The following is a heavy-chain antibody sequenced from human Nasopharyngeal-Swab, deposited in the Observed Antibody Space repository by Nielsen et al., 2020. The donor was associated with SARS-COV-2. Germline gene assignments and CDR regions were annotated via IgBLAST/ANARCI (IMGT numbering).Heavy chain of an antibody. Sequence: PGKGLEWIGSIYHSGSTYYNPSLKSRVTISVDTSKNQFSLKLSSVTAADTAVYYRARDSYSSGWGPEYYFDYWGQGTLVTVSS. D-gene: IGHD6-19*01. CDR3: ARDSYSSGWGPEYYFDY. CDR2: IYHSGST. V-gene: IGHV4-38-2*02. J-gene: IGHJ4*02.